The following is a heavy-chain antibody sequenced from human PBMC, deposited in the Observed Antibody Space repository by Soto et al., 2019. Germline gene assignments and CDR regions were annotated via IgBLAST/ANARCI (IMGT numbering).Heavy chain of an antibody. J-gene: IGHJ2*01. Sequence: QVELVQSGAEVKKPGSSVKVSCQASEDTFRNYAISWVRQAPGQGLEWMGGIIPIFGTANYAQKFQGRVTITADISANTVYLELSSLRSEYTSVYYCASTKYDSSAYYYWSRGILGRGTLVNVS. CDR1: EDTFRNYA. CDR2: IIPIFGTA. D-gene: IGHD3-22*01. V-gene: IGHV1-69*06. CDR3: ASTKYDSSAYYYWSRGI.